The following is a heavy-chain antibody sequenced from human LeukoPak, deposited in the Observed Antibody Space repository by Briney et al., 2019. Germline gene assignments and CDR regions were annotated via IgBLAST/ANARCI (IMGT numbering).Heavy chain of an antibody. J-gene: IGHJ6*02. CDR1: GFTFSSYA. CDR2: ISYDGSNK. Sequence: WGSLRLSCAASGFTFSSYAMHWVRQAPGKGLEWVAVISYDGSNKYYADSVKGRFTISRDNSKNTLYLQMNSLRAEDTAVYYCARDRWNYGSGSYSYYYYYGMDVWGQGTTVTVSS. V-gene: IGHV3-30-3*01. CDR3: ARDRWNYGSGSYSYYYYYGMDV. D-gene: IGHD3-10*01.